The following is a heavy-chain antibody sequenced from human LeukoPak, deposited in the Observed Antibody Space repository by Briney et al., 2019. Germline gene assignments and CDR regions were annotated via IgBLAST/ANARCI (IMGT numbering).Heavy chain of an antibody. D-gene: IGHD6-19*01. CDR3: ARDPHSSGWYGDYYYYGMDV. Sequence: GGSLRLSCAASGFTFSSYWMSWVRQAPGKGLEWVSSISSSSSYIYYADSVKGRFTISRDNAKNSLYLQMNSLRAEDTAVYYCARDPHSSGWYGDYYYYGMDVWGQGTTVTVSS. V-gene: IGHV3-21*01. CDR2: ISSSSSYI. CDR1: GFTFSSYW. J-gene: IGHJ6*02.